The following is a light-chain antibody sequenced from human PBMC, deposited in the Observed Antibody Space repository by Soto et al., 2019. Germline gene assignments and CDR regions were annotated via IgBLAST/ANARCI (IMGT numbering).Light chain of an antibody. CDR2: YDS. V-gene: IGLV3-21*04. Sequence: SYELTQPPSVSVAPGKTARITCGGNNIGSKSVHWYQQKPGQAPVLVIYYDSDRPSGIPERFSGANSGNTATLTISWVEAGDEADYYCQVWDRSSDHVVFGGGTKLTVL. J-gene: IGLJ2*01. CDR3: QVWDRSSDHVV. CDR1: NIGSKS.